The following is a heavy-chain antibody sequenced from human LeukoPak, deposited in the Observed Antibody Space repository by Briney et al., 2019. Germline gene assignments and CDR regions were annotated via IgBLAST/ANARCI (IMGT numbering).Heavy chain of an antibody. V-gene: IGHV1-18*01. CDR1: GYTFTSYG. D-gene: IGHD3-3*01. CDR2: ISAYSGDA. J-gene: IGHJ4*02. Sequence: ASVKVSCKASGYTFTSYGISWVRQAPGQGLEWMGWISAYSGDANYAQKFQGRATMTTDTSTSTAYMGLRSLRSDDTAVYYCARDPSGYQTTYFDYWGQGTLVTVSS. CDR3: ARDPSGYQTTYFDY.